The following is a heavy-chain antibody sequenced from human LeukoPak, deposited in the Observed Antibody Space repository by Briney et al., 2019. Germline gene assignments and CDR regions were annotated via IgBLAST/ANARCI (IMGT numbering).Heavy chain of an antibody. V-gene: IGHV3-23*01. CDR1: GFTFSTEA. D-gene: IGHD7-27*01. CDR2: ISDNGGTT. J-gene: IGHJ4*02. CDR3: AEKLGFLPQFDY. Sequence: GGSLRLSCAVSGFTFSTEAMTWVRQAPGKGLEWVSSISDNGGTTYYADSVKGRFTISRDNSRNTVFLQMNSLRVEDTALYYRAEKLGFLPQFDYWSQGTLVAVSS.